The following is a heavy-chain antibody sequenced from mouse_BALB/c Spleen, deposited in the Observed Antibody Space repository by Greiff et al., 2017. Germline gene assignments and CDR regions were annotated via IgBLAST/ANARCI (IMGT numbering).Heavy chain of an antibody. CDR2: INPNNGGT. J-gene: IGHJ4*01. CDR3: ARGDYLYGSRSYAMDY. Sequence: EVQLQESGPELVKPGASVKIPCKASGYTFTDYNMDWVKQSHGKSLEWIGDINPNNGGTNYNQKFKGKATLTVDKSSSTAYMELRSLTSEDTAVYYCARGDYLYGSRSYAMDYWGQGTSVTVSS. V-gene: IGHV1-18*01. CDR1: GYTFTDYN. D-gene: IGHD1-1*01.